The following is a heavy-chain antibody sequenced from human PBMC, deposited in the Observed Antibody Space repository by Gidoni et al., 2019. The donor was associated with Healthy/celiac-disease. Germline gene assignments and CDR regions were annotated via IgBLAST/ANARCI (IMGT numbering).Heavy chain of an antibody. Sequence: EVQLVQSGAEVKKPGESLKISCKGSGYIFTSYWIGWVRQMPGKGLEWMGIIYPGDSDTRYSPSFQGQVTISADKSISTAYLQWSSLKASDTAMYYCARHGPYDFWSGYYNWFDPWGQGTLVTVSS. CDR1: GYIFTSYW. J-gene: IGHJ5*02. V-gene: IGHV5-51*01. CDR3: ARHGPYDFWSGYYNWFDP. D-gene: IGHD3-3*01. CDR2: IYPGDSDT.